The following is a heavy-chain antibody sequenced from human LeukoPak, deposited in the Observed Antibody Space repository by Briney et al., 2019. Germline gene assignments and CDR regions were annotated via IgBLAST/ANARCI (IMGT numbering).Heavy chain of an antibody. J-gene: IGHJ4*02. V-gene: IGHV1-69*06. CDR2: IIPIFGTA. D-gene: IGHD1-26*01. CDR3: ARDRFDQWELPPPQLD. Sequence: ASVKVSCKASGGTFSSYAISWVRQAPGQGLEWMGGIIPIFGTANYAQKFQGRVTITADKSTSTAYMELSSLRSEDTAVYYCARDRFDQWELPPPQLDWGQGTLVTVSS. CDR1: GGTFSSYA.